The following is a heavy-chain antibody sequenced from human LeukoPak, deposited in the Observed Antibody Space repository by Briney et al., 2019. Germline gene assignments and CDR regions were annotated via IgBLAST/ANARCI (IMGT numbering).Heavy chain of an antibody. Sequence: KAGGSLRLSCAASGFSFSNFYMTWIRQAPGKGLGWVSYISGRSGHTQYADTVKGRFTISRDNAKNSLYLQMNSLRAEDTAVYYCARVDIVATYFDSWGQGTPVTVSS. J-gene: IGHJ4*02. CDR1: GFSFSNFY. CDR3: ARVDIVATYFDS. V-gene: IGHV3-11*06. D-gene: IGHD5-12*01. CDR2: ISGRSGHT.